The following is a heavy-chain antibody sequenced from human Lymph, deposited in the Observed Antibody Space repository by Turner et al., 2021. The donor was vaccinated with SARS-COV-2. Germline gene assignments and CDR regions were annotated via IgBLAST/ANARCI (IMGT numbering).Heavy chain of an antibody. V-gene: IGHV3-7*01. J-gene: IGHJ4*02. D-gene: IGHD1-26*01. CDR3: ARMGSSSWYFDY. CDR2: IKQEGSEK. CDR1: GFTFSYYW. Sequence: EVQLVESGGGLVQPGGSLRLSCATSGFTFSYYWMSWVRQAPGKGLEWVANIKQEGSEKYYVDSVKGRFTISRDNAKNSLFLQMNSLRAEDTAVYYCARMGSSSWYFDYWGQGTLVTVSS.